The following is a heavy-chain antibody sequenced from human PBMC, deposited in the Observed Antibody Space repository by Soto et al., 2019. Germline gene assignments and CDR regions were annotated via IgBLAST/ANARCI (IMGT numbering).Heavy chain of an antibody. J-gene: IGHJ6*02. CDR1: GGSFSGYY. V-gene: IGHV4-34*01. D-gene: IGHD1-26*01. CDR3: ASRQRGLVGYYYYGMDV. CDR2: INHSGST. Sequence: NPSETLSLTCAVYGGSFSGYYWSWIRQPPGKGLEWIGEINHSGSTNYNPSLKSRVTISVDTSKNQFSLKLSSVTAADTAVYYCASRQRGLVGYYYYGMDVWGQGTTVTVSS.